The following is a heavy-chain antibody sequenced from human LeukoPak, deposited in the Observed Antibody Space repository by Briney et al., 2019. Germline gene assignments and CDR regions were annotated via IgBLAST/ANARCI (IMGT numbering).Heavy chain of an antibody. CDR1: GGTFTNSA. V-gene: IGHV1-69*05. CDR2: IMPLFGTA. D-gene: IGHD5-12*01. Sequence: SVKVLCKSSGGTFTNSAISWVRQAPGQGLEWLGGIMPLFGTAGYAQKFKGRGTISKDESTRTVYLELTSLTSDDVAVYYCARDVHGGYGSGWFDPWGQGTLVSVSS. J-gene: IGHJ5*02. CDR3: ARDVHGGYGSGWFDP.